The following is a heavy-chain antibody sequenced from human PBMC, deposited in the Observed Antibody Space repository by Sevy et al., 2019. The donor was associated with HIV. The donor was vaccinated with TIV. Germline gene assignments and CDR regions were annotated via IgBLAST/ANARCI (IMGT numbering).Heavy chain of an antibody. CDR3: ARRAAAGHAFDI. CDR2: INHSGST. Sequence: SETLSLTCAVYGGSFSGYYWSWIRQPPGKGLEWIGEINHSGSTNYNPSLKSRVTISVDTSKNQFSLKLSSVTAADTAVYYCARRAAAGHAFDIWRQGTMVTVSS. D-gene: IGHD6-13*01. V-gene: IGHV4-34*01. CDR1: GGSFSGYY. J-gene: IGHJ3*02.